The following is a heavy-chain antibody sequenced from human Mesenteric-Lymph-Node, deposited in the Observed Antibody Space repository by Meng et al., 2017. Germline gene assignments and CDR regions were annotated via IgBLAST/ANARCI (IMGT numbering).Heavy chain of an antibody. CDR2: IFLSSDAV. D-gene: IGHD4-17*01. V-gene: IGHV3-9*02. CDR1: GFMSEEHA. J-gene: IGHJ3*02. Sequence: SLKISCVASGFMSEEHAMHWVRQAPGKGLEWVSGIFLSSDAVDYAGSVKGRFTTSRDNAQNSLYLQMNSLRAEDTAVYYCARDYGDYVGYDAFDIWGQGTMVTVSS. CDR3: ARDYGDYVGYDAFDI.